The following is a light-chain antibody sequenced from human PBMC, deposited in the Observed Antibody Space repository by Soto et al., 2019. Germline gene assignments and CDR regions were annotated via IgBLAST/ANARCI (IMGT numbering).Light chain of an antibody. J-gene: IGKJ1*01. CDR3: QKYDAGPAT. CDR1: QGISYH. Sequence: DIQMTQSPSSLSASVGDRVTITCRASQGISYHLAWYQQKPGKAPNLLIYAASTLQSGVPSRFSGSGSGTGFTLSISSLQPEDVATYYCQKYDAGPATFGQGTKVEIK. V-gene: IGKV1-27*01. CDR2: AAS.